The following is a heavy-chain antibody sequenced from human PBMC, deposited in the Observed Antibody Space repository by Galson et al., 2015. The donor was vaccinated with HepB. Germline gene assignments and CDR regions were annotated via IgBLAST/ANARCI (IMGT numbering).Heavy chain of an antibody. Sequence: SVKVSCKVSGYTLTELSMHWVRQAPGKGLEWMGGFDPEDGETIYAQKFQGRVTMTEDTSTDTAYMELSSLRSEDTAVYYCATTLKRHYDSSGYSLDAFDIWGQGTMVTVSS. J-gene: IGHJ3*02. CDR1: GYTLTELS. CDR2: FDPEDGET. V-gene: IGHV1-24*01. D-gene: IGHD3-22*01. CDR3: ATTLKRHYDSSGYSLDAFDI.